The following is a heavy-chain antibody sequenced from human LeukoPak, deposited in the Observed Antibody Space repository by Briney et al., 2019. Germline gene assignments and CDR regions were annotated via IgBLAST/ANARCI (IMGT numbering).Heavy chain of an antibody. Sequence: GGSLRLSCAASGFTFSSYSMNWVRQAPGKGLEWVSSISSSSSYIYYADSVKGRFTISRDNAKNSLYLQMNSLRAEDTAVYYCARTVRAVTGTFDYWGQGTLVTVSS. CDR2: ISSSSSYI. D-gene: IGHD6-19*01. CDR3: ARTVRAVTGTFDY. CDR1: GFTFSSYS. J-gene: IGHJ4*02. V-gene: IGHV3-21*04.